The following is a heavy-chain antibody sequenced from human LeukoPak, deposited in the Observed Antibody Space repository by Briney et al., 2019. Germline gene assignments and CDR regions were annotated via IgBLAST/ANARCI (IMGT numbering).Heavy chain of an antibody. CDR1: GFTFSSYS. V-gene: IGHV3-48*01. J-gene: IGHJ4*02. D-gene: IGHD5-12*01. Sequence: PGGSLRLSCAASGFTFSSYSMNWVRQAPGKGLEWASYIDSSSSTIYYADSVKGRFTISRDNAKNSLYLQMNSLRVDDTAVYYCATLVATAQFDYWGQGTLVTVSS. CDR3: ATLVATAQFDY. CDR2: IDSSSSTI.